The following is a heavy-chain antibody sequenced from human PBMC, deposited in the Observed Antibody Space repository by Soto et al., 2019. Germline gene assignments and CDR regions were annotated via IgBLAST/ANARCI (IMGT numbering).Heavy chain of an antibody. CDR1: VGTFSSDT. Sequence: SSVKGSCKASVGTFSSDTISWVRQAPGQGLEWMGRIIPILGIANYARKFQGRVTITADKSTSTAYMELSSLRSEDTAVYYCARDLMPRYSSSWYRPNWFDPWGQGTLVTVSS. D-gene: IGHD6-13*01. J-gene: IGHJ5*02. CDR2: IIPILGIA. V-gene: IGHV1-69*04. CDR3: ARDLMPRYSSSWYRPNWFDP.